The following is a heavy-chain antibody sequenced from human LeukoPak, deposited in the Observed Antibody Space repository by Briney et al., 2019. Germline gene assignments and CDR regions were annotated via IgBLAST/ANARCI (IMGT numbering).Heavy chain of an antibody. CDR1: GFTFSNYG. Sequence: GGSLRLSCAASGFTFSNYGMSWVRQAPGKGLEWVSWISSSSTYIYYSDSVKGRFTISRDNAKNSLYLQMNSLRAEDTAVYSCARDGAVTNGRYFDYWGQGTLVTVSS. CDR2: ISSSSTYI. J-gene: IGHJ4*02. CDR3: ARDGAVTNGRYFDY. V-gene: IGHV3-21*01. D-gene: IGHD4-17*01.